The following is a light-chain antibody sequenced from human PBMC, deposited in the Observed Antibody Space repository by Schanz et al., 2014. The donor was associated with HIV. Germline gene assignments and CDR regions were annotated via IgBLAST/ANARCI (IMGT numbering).Light chain of an antibody. Sequence: QSALTQPASVSGSPGQSITISCTGTSSDIGGYTYVSWYQQHPGKAPKLMIYGVNNRPSGVSIRFSGSKSGNTASLTISGLHAEDEADYYCTSYTISSTLVFGGGTKLTVL. V-gene: IGLV2-14*03. CDR2: GVN. CDR1: SSDIGGYTY. J-gene: IGLJ2*01. CDR3: TSYTISSTLV.